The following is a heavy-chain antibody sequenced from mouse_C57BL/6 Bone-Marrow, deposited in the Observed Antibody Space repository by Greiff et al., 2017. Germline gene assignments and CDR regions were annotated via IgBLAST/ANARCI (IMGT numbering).Heavy chain of an antibody. CDR1: GYTFTDHT. Sequence: VQLQQSDAELVKPGASVKISCKVSGYTFTDHTIHWMKQRPEQGLEWIGYIYPRDGSTKYNEKFKGKATLTAEKSSSTAYMQLNSLTSEDSSVYFCAREGHYYGSSLFDYWGQGTTLTVSS. D-gene: IGHD1-1*01. V-gene: IGHV1-78*01. CDR2: IYPRDGST. CDR3: AREGHYYGSSLFDY. J-gene: IGHJ2*01.